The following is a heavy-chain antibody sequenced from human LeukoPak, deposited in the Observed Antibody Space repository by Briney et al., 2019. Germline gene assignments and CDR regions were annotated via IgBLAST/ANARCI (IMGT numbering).Heavy chain of an antibody. CDR3: ARDAYYDFWSGYSHNWFDP. CDR2: INPSGGST. CDR1: GYTFTSYY. V-gene: IGHV1-46*01. Sequence: GASVKVSCKASGYTFTSYYMHWVRQAPGQGLEWMGIINPSGGSTSYAQKFQGRVTMTRDTSTSTVYMELSSLRSEDTAVYYCARDAYYDFWSGYSHNWFDPWGQGTLVTVSS. D-gene: IGHD3-3*01. J-gene: IGHJ5*02.